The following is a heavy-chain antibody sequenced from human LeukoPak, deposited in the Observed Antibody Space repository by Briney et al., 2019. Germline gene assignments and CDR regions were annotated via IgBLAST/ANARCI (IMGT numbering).Heavy chain of an antibody. V-gene: IGHV3-7*04. Sequence: GGSLRLSCVASGFPFSSYWMTWVRQAPGKGLEWVANIKQDGSKKSYVDSVKGRFTTSRDNAKNSLYLRMNSQRAEDTAIYYCTRVGYIDEGIDYWGQGTLVTVSS. CDR1: GFPFSSYW. J-gene: IGHJ4*02. D-gene: IGHD5-24*01. CDR3: TRVGYIDEGIDY. CDR2: IKQDGSKK.